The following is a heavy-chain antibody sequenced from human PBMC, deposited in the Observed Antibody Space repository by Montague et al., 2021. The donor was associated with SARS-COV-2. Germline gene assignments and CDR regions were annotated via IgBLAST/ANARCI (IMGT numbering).Heavy chain of an antibody. CDR2: INHSGST. D-gene: IGHD3-16*02. CDR1: GGSFSGYY. Sequence: SETLSLTCAVYGGSFSGYYWSWIRQPPGKGLEWIGEINHSGSTNYNPSLKSRVTISVDTSKNQFSLKLGSVTAADTAVYYCARGYDYVWGSYRYLHWFDPWGQGTLVTVPS. CDR3: ARGYDYVWGSYRYLHWFDP. V-gene: IGHV4-34*01. J-gene: IGHJ5*02.